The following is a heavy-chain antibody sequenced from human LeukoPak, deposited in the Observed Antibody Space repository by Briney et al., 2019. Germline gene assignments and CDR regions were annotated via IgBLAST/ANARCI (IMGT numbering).Heavy chain of an antibody. Sequence: GGSLRLSCAASGFTFSSYEMNWVRQAPGKGLEWVSYISSSGSTIYYADSVKGRFTISRDNAKNSLYLQMNSLRAEDTAVYYCARNMVRGVTWTGVDYWGQGTLVTVSS. J-gene: IGHJ4*02. CDR1: GFTFSSYE. CDR3: ARNMVRGVTWTGVDY. CDR2: ISSSGSTI. V-gene: IGHV3-48*03. D-gene: IGHD3-10*01.